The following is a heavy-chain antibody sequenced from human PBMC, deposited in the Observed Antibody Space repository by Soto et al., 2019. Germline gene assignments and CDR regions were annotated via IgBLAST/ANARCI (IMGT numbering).Heavy chain of an antibody. V-gene: IGHV4-4*02. J-gene: IGHJ4*02. CDR1: GGSISSSNW. D-gene: IGHD3-22*01. CDR2: IYHSGST. Sequence: MTSETLSLTCAVSGGSISSSNWWSWVRQPPGKGLEWVGEIYHSGSTNYNPSLKSRVTISVDKSKNQFSLKLSSVTAADTAVYYCARGEYYYDSSGYYRYFDYWGQGTLVTVSS. CDR3: ARGEYYYDSSGYYRYFDY.